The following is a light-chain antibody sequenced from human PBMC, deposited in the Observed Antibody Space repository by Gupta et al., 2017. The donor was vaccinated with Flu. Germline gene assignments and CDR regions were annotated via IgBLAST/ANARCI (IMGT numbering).Light chain of an antibody. CDR3: MQGPHWPLLT. CDR2: MVS. V-gene: IGKV2-30*01. CDR1: QSLVYSDGNTY. Sequence: DVVTTQSLLSLPVPLGQPASIHCRPSQSLVYSDGNTYLNLFQQRPSQSPSRLIYMVSNRDSGVRVRFSGSGTGSGFALTLNSVMVEDVGVYYYMQGPHWPLLTFGEGTKVEIK. J-gene: IGKJ4*01.